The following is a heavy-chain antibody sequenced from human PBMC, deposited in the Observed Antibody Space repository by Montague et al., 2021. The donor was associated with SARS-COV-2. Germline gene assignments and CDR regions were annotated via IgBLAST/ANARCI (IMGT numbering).Heavy chain of an antibody. Sequence: SETLSLTCTVSGGSISSYYWSWIRQPPGKGLEWIGYIYYSGSTNXNPSLKSRVTISVDTSKNQFSLKLSSVTAADTAVYYCARVCRPEWLVSVPAFDIWGQGTMVTVSS. CDR2: IYYSGST. CDR3: ARVCRPEWLVSVPAFDI. D-gene: IGHD3-9*01. J-gene: IGHJ3*02. CDR1: GGSISSYY. V-gene: IGHV4-59*01.